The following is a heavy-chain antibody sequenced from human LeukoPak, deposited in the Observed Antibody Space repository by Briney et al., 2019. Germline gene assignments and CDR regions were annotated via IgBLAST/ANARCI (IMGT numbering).Heavy chain of an antibody. CDR2: ISGSGGST. V-gene: IGHV3-23*01. CDR1: GFTFSSYA. J-gene: IGHJ6*02. CDR3: AKDKGKAALPVNYYYGMDV. Sequence: GGSLRLSCAASGFTFSSYAMSWVRQAPGKGLEWVSAISGSGGSTYYADSVKGRFTISRDNSKNTLYLQMNSLRAEDTAVYYCAKDKGKAALPVNYYYGMDVWGQGTTVTVSS. D-gene: IGHD3-10*01.